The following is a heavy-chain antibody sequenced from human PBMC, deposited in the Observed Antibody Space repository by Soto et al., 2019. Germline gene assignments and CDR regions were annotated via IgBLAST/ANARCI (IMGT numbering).Heavy chain of an antibody. CDR2: ISYDGSNK. V-gene: IGHV3-30*18. CDR1: GFTFSSYG. CDR3: AKPPDYGDTDY. D-gene: IGHD4-17*01. Sequence: GGSLRLSCAASGFTFSSYGMHWVRQAPGKGLEWVAVISYDGSNKYYADSVKGRFTISRDNSKNTLYLQMNSLRAEDTAVYYCAKPPDYGDTDYWGQGTLVTVSS. J-gene: IGHJ4*02.